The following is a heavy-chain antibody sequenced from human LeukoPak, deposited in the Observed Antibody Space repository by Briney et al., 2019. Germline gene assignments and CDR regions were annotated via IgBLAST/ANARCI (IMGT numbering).Heavy chain of an antibody. J-gene: IGHJ4*02. CDR2: IKSKTHGGTT. Sequence: GGSLRLSCAASAFTFSSYWMSWVRQAPGKGLEWVGRIKSKTHGGTTDYAAPVKGRFTISRDDSKNTLYLQMNSLKTEDTAVYYCTTGRYYYDSSGYFFVDYFDSWGQGTLVTVSS. CDR3: TTGRYYYDSSGYFFVDYFDS. D-gene: IGHD3-22*01. CDR1: AFTFSSYW. V-gene: IGHV3-15*01.